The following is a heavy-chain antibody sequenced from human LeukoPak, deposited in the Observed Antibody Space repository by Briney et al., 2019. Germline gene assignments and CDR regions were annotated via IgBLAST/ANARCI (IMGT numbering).Heavy chain of an antibody. CDR1: GYTFTSYD. J-gene: IGHJ4*02. CDR3: ARGGSSGWYPSSAALDY. CDR2: MNPNSGNT. V-gene: IGHV1-8*01. Sequence: ASVKVSCKASGYTFTSYDINWVRQATGQGLEWMGWMNPNSGNTGYAQKFQGRVTMTRNTSISTAYMELSSLRSEDTAVYYCARGGSSGWYPSSAALDYWGQGTLDTVSS. D-gene: IGHD6-19*01.